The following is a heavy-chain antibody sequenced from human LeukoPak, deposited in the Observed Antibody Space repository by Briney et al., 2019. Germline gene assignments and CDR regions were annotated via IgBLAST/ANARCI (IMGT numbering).Heavy chain of an antibody. J-gene: IGHJ4*02. D-gene: IGHD6-19*01. CDR2: IYTSGRT. CDR3: ARGRVVAGQSEFDY. CDR1: GGSISSGSYY. Sequence: PSETLSLTCTVSGGSISSGSYYWSWIRQPAGKGLEWIGRIYTSGRTNYNPSLKSRVTISVDTSKNQFSLMLSSVTAAETPVYLCARGRVVAGQSEFDYWGQGTLVSVSS. V-gene: IGHV4-61*02.